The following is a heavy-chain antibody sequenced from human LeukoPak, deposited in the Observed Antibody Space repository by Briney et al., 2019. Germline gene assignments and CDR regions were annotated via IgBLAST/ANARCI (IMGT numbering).Heavy chain of an antibody. Sequence: ASVKVSCTASGYTFTSYGISWVRQAPGQGLEWMGWISAYNGNTNYAQKLQGRVTMTTDTSTSTAYMELRSLRSDDTAVYYCARDRAQFGAFDIWGQGTMVTVSS. CDR2: ISAYNGNT. J-gene: IGHJ3*02. D-gene: IGHD3-10*01. CDR1: GYTFTSYG. CDR3: ARDRAQFGAFDI. V-gene: IGHV1-18*01.